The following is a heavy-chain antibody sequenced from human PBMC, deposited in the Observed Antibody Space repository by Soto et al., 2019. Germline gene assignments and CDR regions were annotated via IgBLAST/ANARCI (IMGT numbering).Heavy chain of an antibody. D-gene: IGHD1-1*01. CDR2: IYYSGST. CDR1: GASVSSGDYG. V-gene: IGHV4-30-4*01. Sequence: QVQLQGSGPRLVKPSQTLSLTCTVSGASVSSGDYGWGWVRQPPEKGLEWIGYIYYSGSTFYSPSLRSRISMSLDSSSDQFSLNLNSVTAADTAVYYCVRWGPRTGSRLARYFDYWGQGTLVTVSS. J-gene: IGHJ4*02. CDR3: VRWGPRTGSRLARYFDY.